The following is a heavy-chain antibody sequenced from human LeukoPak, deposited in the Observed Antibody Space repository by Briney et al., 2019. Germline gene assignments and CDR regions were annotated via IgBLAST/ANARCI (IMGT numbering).Heavy chain of an antibody. D-gene: IGHD3-10*01. CDR2: INHSGST. Sequence: SETLSLTCAVYGGSFSGYYWSWIRQPPGKGLEWIGEINHSGSTNYNPSLKSRVTISVDTSKNQFSLKLSSVTAADTAVYYCARVAYYGSGSLNFDYWGQGTLVTVSS. J-gene: IGHJ4*02. V-gene: IGHV4-34*01. CDR3: ARVAYYGSGSLNFDY. CDR1: GGSFSGYY.